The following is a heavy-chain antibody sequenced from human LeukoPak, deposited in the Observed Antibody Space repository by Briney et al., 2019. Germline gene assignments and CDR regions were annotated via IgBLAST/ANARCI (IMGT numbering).Heavy chain of an antibody. V-gene: IGHV3-23*01. J-gene: IGHJ6*02. CDR1: GFTFSSYA. CDR2: ISGSGGST. CDR3: AKSGIAAAGLYYYYGMDV. Sequence: GGSLRLSCAASGFTFSSYAMGWVRQAPGKGLEWVSAISGSGGSTYYAGSVKGRFTITRDNSKNTLYLQMNSLRAEDTAVYYCAKSGIAAAGLYYYYGMDVWGQGTTVTVSS. D-gene: IGHD6-13*01.